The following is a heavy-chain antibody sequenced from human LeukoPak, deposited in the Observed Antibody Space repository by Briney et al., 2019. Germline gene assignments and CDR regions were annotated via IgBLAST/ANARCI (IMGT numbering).Heavy chain of an antibody. J-gene: IGHJ4*02. CDR3: ASPARYYDSSGYYYFDY. V-gene: IGHV1-8*02. Sequence: ASVKVSCKASGYTFTGYYMHWVRQATGQGLEWMGWMNPNSGNTGYAQKFQGRVTMTRNTSISTAYMELSSLRSEDTAVYYCASPARYYDSSGYYYFDYWGQGTLVTVSS. D-gene: IGHD3-22*01. CDR1: GYTFTGYY. CDR2: MNPNSGNT.